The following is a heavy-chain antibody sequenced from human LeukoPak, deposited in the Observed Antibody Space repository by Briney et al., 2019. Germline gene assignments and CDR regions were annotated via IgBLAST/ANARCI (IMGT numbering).Heavy chain of an antibody. D-gene: IGHD3-22*01. V-gene: IGHV1-2*02. CDR2: INPNSGGT. CDR1: GYTFTGYY. CDR3: AINPDSSGGGLDWYFDL. J-gene: IGHJ2*01. Sequence: ASVKVSCKASGYTFTGYYMHWVRQAPGQGLEWMGWINPNSGGTNYAQNFQGRVTMTRDTSINTAYMELSRLRSDDTAVYYCAINPDSSGGGLDWYFDLWGRGTLVTVSS.